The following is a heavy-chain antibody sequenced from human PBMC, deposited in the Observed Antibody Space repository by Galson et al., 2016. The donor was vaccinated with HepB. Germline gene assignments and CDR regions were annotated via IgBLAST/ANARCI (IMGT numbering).Heavy chain of an antibody. D-gene: IGHD2-2*01. J-gene: IGHJ4*02. CDR3: VSPSGYCSSLSCPFDY. CDR2: ISATGGTT. V-gene: IGHV3-23*01. Sequence: SLRLSCAASGFTFSSYAMTWVRQAPGKGLQWVSAISATGGTTYYGESVKGRFTISRDNSKDTQYLQMHRLRVEDTAVYYCVSPSGYCSSLSCPFDYWGPGTLVSVSS. CDR1: GFTFSSYA.